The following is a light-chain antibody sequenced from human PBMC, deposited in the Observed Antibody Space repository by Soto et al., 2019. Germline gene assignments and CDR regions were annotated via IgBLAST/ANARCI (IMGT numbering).Light chain of an antibody. J-gene: IGKJ1*01. V-gene: IGKV1-39*01. CDR2: GAY. Sequence: DIQMTQPPSSLSTSVGDSVTITCRASQSINNFLSWYQQRPGKAPKLLIYGAYILQRGVPSRFTGSGSGTDFTLTISSLQPEDFASYYCQQSYSAPHTFGQGTKVEIK. CDR1: QSINNF. CDR3: QQSYSAPHT.